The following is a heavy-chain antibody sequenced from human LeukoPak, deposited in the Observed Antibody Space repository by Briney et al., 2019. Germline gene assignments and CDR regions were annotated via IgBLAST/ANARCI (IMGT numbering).Heavy chain of an antibody. V-gene: IGHV1-2*02. Sequence: ASVKVSCKDSGYTFTAYYMHWVRQAPGQGLEWMGWINPNSGGTNYAQKFQGRVTMTRDTSISTAYMGLSRLRSDDTAVYYCARDRVVVPAAFDYWGQGTLVTVSS. J-gene: IGHJ4*02. CDR2: INPNSGGT. CDR3: ARDRVVVPAAFDY. D-gene: IGHD2-2*01. CDR1: GYTFTAYY.